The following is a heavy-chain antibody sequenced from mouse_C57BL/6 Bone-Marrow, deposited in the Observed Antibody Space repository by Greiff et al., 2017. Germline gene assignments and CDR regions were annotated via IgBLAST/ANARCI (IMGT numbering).Heavy chain of an antibody. Sequence: QVTLKESGPGIFQFLQTPSPTCFFPGFLLSPSCLGVSWIRQPSGKGLEWPAHIYWDDDKRYNPSLKSRLTISKDTSRNQVFLKITSVDTADTATYYCARRDLLWYWYFDVWGTGTTVTVSS. CDR1: GFLLSPSCLG. CDR2: IYWDDDK. J-gene: IGHJ1*03. D-gene: IGHD2-10*01. V-gene: IGHV8-12*01. CDR3: ARRDLLWYWYFDV.